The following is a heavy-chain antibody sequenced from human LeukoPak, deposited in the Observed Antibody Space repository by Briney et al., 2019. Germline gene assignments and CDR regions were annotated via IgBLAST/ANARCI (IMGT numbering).Heavy chain of an antibody. V-gene: IGHV4-59*01. J-gene: IGHJ4*02. CDR3: ARGTYYYDSSEGY. D-gene: IGHD3-22*01. CDR2: IYYSGST. Sequence: SETLSLTCTASGGSISSYYWSWIRQPPGKGLEWIGYIYYSGSTNYNPSLKSRVTISVDTSRNQFSLKLSSVTAADTAVYYCARGTYYYDSSEGYWGQGILVTVSS. CDR1: GGSISSYY.